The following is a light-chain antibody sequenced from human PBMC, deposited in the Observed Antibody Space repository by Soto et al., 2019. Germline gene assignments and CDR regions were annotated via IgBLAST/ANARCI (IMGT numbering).Light chain of an antibody. J-gene: IGLJ2*01. V-gene: IGLV1-44*01. CDR2: NND. CDR3: ATWDDSLNAVV. CDR1: NSNIGGDT. Sequence: QSVLTRPPSASETPGQRVTISCSGGNSNIGGDTVNWYQKLPGTAPKLLIYNNDQRPSGVPDRFSGSKSGTSASLAISGLQSEDEAHYYCATWDDSLNAVVFGGGTQLTVL.